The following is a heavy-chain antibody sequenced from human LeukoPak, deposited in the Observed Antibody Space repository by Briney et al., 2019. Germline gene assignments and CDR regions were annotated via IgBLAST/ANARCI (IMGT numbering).Heavy chain of an antibody. Sequence: PGGSLRLSCAASGFTFSSYSMNWVRQAPGKGLEWVSSISSSSSYIYYADSVKGRFTISRDNAKNSLYLQMNSLRAEDTAVYYCARSVGGSFDWFARVDAFDIWGQGTMVTVSS. J-gene: IGHJ3*02. CDR3: ARSVGGSFDWFARVDAFDI. D-gene: IGHD3-9*01. CDR2: ISSSSSYI. V-gene: IGHV3-21*01. CDR1: GFTFSSYS.